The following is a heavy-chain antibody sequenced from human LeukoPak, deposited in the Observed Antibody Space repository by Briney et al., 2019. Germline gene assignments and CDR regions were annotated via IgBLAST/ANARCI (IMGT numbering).Heavy chain of an antibody. D-gene: IGHD6-6*01. Sequence: PGGSLRLSCAASGFTFSSYSMNWVRQAAGKGLEWVSSISSSSSYIYYADSVKGRFTISRDNAKNSLYLQMNSLRAEDTAVYYCARDEQLVQGLLDYWGQGTLVTVSS. CDR3: ARDEQLVQGLLDY. V-gene: IGHV3-21*01. CDR1: GFTFSSYS. CDR2: ISSSSSYI. J-gene: IGHJ4*02.